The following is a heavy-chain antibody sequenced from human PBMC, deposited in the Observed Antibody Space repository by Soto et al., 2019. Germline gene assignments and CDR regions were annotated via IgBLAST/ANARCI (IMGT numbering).Heavy chain of an antibody. J-gene: IGHJ2*01. V-gene: IGHV3-48*02. CDR3: VRDPVTPKVVWYFDL. CDR2: ISSSSSTI. Sequence: GGSLRLSCAASGFTFRSFTMNWVRQAPGKGLEWVSTISSSSSTIYYADSVKGRFTISRDNAKNSLYLQMNSLRDEDTAVYYCVRDPVTPKVVWYFDLWGRGTLVTVSS. CDR1: GFTFRSFT. D-gene: IGHD2-2*01.